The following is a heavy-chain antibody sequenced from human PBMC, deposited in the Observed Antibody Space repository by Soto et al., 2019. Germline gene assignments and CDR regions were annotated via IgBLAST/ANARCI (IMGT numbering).Heavy chain of an antibody. J-gene: IGHJ4*02. CDR1: GLTFSSYA. D-gene: IGHD3-10*01. CDR3: ANNRPFGEFFH. CDR2: ISGSGGST. V-gene: IGHV3-23*01. Sequence: GGSLRLSCAASGLTFSSYAMSWVRQAPGKGLEWVSAISGSGGSTYYADSVKGRFTISRDNSKNTLYLQMNSLRAEDTAVYYCANNRPFGEFFHWGQGTLVTVSS.